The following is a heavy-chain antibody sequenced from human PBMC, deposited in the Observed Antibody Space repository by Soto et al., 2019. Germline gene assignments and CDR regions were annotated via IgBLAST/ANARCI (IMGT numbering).Heavy chain of an antibody. CDR1: GFTFDDYA. Sequence: GGSLRLSCAASGFTFDDYAMHCVRQAPGKGLEWVSGISWNSGIIGYADSVKGRFTISRDNAKNSLYLQMNSLRAEDTALYYCAKDIYSYGPEGYHYYGMDVCGQGTKVTVSS. CDR2: ISWNSGII. D-gene: IGHD5-18*01. CDR3: AKDIYSYGPEGYHYYGMDV. V-gene: IGHV3-9*01. J-gene: IGHJ6*02.